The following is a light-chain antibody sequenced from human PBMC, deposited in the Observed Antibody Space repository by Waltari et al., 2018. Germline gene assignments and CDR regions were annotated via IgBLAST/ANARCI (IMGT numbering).Light chain of an antibody. V-gene: IGLV1-47*01. CDR1: NSNIGANF. Sequence: QSVLTQPPSASGTPGQRVPIPCSVRNSNIGANFVNCYRQFPGTSPNLLIYGNDKRPSGVPDRFSGSKSGSSASLVISGLRYEDEADYYCAAWDDTLSGHSVFGTGTKVTVL. CDR3: AAWDDTLSGHSV. CDR2: GND. J-gene: IGLJ1*01.